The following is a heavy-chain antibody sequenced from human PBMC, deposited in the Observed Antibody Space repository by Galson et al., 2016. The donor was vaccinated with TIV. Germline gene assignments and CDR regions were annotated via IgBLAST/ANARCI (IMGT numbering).Heavy chain of an antibody. J-gene: IGHJ4*02. CDR3: AKDERLGSYFDY. V-gene: IGHV3-23*01. Sequence: YAMSWVRQAPGKGLEWVSGISSGGASTYYADSVKGRFTISRDNSKNTVYLQVNSLRDEDTAVYYCAKDERLGSYFDYWGQGTLVTVSS. D-gene: IGHD3-10*01. CDR2: ISSGGAST. CDR1: YA.